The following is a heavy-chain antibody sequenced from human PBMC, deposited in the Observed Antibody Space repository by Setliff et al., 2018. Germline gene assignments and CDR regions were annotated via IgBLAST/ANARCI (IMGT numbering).Heavy chain of an antibody. Sequence: SETLSLTCAVSGYSISSGNYWGWIRQPPGKGLEWIGSISHRGSAYYNPSLKSRVTISLDMSKNQFSLNLSSVTAADTAVYYCARGKIRITMIVVPTGGAFDIWGQGTMVTGSS. J-gene: IGHJ3*02. CDR2: ISHRGSA. CDR3: ARGKIRITMIVVPTGGAFDI. D-gene: IGHD3-22*01. CDR1: GYSISSGNY. V-gene: IGHV4-38-2*01.